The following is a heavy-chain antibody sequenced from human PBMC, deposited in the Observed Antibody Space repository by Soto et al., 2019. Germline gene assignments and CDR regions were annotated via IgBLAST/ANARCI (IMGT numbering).Heavy chain of an antibody. CDR2: LSYDGSNK. V-gene: IGHV3-30-3*01. J-gene: IGHJ4*02. CDR1: GFTFSNHA. CDR3: ARDPDSSGGIDY. Sequence: QVQLVESGGGVVQPGRSLRLSCAASGFTFSNHALHWVRQAPGKGLAWVAVLSYDGSNKYYADSVKGRFTISRDNSKNTLYLQMNSLRAEDTAVYYCARDPDSSGGIDYWGQGTLVTVSS. D-gene: IGHD6-19*01.